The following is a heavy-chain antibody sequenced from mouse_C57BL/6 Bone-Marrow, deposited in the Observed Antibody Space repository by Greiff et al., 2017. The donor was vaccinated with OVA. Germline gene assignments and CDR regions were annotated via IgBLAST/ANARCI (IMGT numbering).Heavy chain of an antibody. V-gene: IGHV5-12*01. J-gene: IGHJ1*03. Sequence: DVKLVESGGGLVQPGGSLKLSCAASGFTFSDYYMYWVRQTPEKRLEWVAYISNGGGSTYYPDTVKGRFTISRDNAKNTLYLQMSRLKSEDTAMYYCARGGYYGSSLDWYFDVWGTGTTVTVSS. CDR1: GFTFSDYY. CDR3: ARGGYYGSSLDWYFDV. D-gene: IGHD1-1*01. CDR2: ISNGGGST.